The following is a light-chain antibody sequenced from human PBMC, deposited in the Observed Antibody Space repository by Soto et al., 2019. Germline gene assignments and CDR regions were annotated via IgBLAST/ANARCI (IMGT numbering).Light chain of an antibody. CDR2: DVS. J-gene: IGKJ5*01. V-gene: IGKV1-33*01. Sequence: IQMTHSPPSLSVSVVDRVSITCQASQDISNYLHWFQQKPGKAPQLLIFDVSNLQTGVPSRFSGGGSGTDFALTISSLEPEDIATYYCQQYDSLPLTFGQGTRLEIK. CDR1: QDISNY. CDR3: QQYDSLPLT.